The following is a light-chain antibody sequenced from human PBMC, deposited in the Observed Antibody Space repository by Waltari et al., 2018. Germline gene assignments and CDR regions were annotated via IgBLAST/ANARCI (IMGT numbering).Light chain of an antibody. CDR3: AAWDDSLNGRV. V-gene: IGLV1-44*01. CDR1: SSNIGSNT. J-gene: IGLJ3*02. CDR2: SNN. Sequence: QSVLTQPPSASGTPGQRVTISCSGSSSNIGSNTVNWYQQLPGTAPKLLIYSNNQRPAGGPDRFSGSKSGTSASLAIGGLQSEDEAEYYCAAWDDSLNGRVFGGGTKLTVL.